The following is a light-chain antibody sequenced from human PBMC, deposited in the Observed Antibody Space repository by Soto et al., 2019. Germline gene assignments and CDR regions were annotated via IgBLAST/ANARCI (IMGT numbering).Light chain of an antibody. J-gene: IGKJ3*01. CDR2: DAS. CDR1: LSVNSNY. V-gene: IGKV3-20*01. Sequence: EIVLTQSPGTLSLSPGERATLSCRASLSVNSNYLAWYQQKPGQAPRLLIYDASIRATGIPDRFSGSGSGTDFTLTISRLEPEDFAVYYCQQYGGSPPITFGPGTKVDIK. CDR3: QQYGGSPPIT.